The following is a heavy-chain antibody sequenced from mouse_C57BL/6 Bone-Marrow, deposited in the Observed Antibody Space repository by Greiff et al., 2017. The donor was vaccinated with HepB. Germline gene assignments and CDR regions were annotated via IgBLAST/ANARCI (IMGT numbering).Heavy chain of an antibody. CDR3: VRLQLRLPSYYAMDY. V-gene: IGHV1-64*01. Sequence: VQLQQPGAELVKPGASVKLSCKASGYTFTSYWMHWVKQRPGQGLEWIGMIHPNSGSTNYNEKFKSKATLTVDKSSSTAYMQLSSLTSEDSAVYYCVRLQLRLPSYYAMDYWGQGTSVTVSS. CDR2: IHPNSGST. J-gene: IGHJ4*01. CDR1: GYTFTSYW. D-gene: IGHD3-2*02.